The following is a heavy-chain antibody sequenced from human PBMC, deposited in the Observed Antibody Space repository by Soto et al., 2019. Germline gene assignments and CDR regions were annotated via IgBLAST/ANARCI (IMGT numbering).Heavy chain of an antibody. CDR3: ARTLALGYYYGMDV. J-gene: IGHJ6*02. Sequence: QVQLQESGPGLVKPSQTLSLTCTVSGGSISSGDHYWSWFRQPPGKGLEWIGYIYYSGSTYYNPSLKSLVAISVDTSQNQFSLKLSSVTAADTAVYYCARTLALGYYYGMDVWGQGTTVTVSS. V-gene: IGHV4-30-4*01. CDR2: IYYSGST. D-gene: IGHD3-3*02. CDR1: GGSISSGDHY.